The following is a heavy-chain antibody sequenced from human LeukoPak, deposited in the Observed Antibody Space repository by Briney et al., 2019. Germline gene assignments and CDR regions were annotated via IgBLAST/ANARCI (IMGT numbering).Heavy chain of an antibody. V-gene: IGHV4-38-2*02. Sequence: PSETLSLTCNVSGYSISSGYYWGWIRPPPGKGLEWIGNIFHSGSTHYNPSLKRRVTISVDTSNNHFSLKLSSVTAADMAVYYCASQWTIFDAFDIWGQGTMVTVSS. CDR1: GYSISSGYY. CDR3: ASQWTIFDAFDI. J-gene: IGHJ3*02. D-gene: IGHD2-8*01. CDR2: IFHSGST.